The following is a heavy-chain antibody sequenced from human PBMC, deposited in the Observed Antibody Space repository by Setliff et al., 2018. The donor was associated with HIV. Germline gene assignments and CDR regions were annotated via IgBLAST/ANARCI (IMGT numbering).Heavy chain of an antibody. J-gene: IGHJ4*02. CDR3: ARDHQTMLWLDY. Sequence: GASVKVSCKSSGDTFSTYVFTWVRQAPGRGLEWMGVVTPILHTTNYAQKFQGRVTITADISTRTVYMELSSLTSEDTAIYYCARDHQTMLWLDYWGQGTLVTVSS. D-gene: IGHD2-21*01. CDR2: VTPILHTT. CDR1: GDTFSTYV. V-gene: IGHV1-69*10.